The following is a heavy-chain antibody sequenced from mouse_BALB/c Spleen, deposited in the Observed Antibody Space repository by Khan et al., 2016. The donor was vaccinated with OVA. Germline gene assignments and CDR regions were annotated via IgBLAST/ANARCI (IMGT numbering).Heavy chain of an antibody. CDR1: GFSLTSYG. D-gene: IGHD2-10*01. J-gene: IGHJ4*01. Sequence: VQLVESGPGLVAPSQSLSITCTISGFSLTSYGIHWVRQPPGKGLEWLVVIWSDGSTTYNSTLKSRLSIIKDNSKSQVFLKMNSLQTDDTAMYGCARQPYYHYYALEYWGKGTSVTVSS. CDR3: ARQPYYHYYALEY. CDR2: IWSDGST. V-gene: IGHV2-6-1*01.